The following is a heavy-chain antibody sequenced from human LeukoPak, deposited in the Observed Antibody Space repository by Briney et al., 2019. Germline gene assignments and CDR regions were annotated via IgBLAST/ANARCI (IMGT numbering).Heavy chain of an antibody. V-gene: IGHV3-66*01. J-gene: IGHJ4*02. D-gene: IGHD6-19*01. Sequence: GGSLRLSCGASGFTVSSSFVNCLRGAPGKGGEWLSTFYNYDNKNLPNSLKGRFTISRDSSTNTLYLQINSLRAEDTAVYFCARASQWLAFNYWGQGTLVTVSS. CDR3: ARASQWLAFNY. CDR1: GFTVSSSF. CDR2: FYNYDNK.